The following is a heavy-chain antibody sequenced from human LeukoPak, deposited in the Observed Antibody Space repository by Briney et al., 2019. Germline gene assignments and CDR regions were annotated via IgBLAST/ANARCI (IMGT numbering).Heavy chain of an antibody. J-gene: IGHJ4*02. CDR1: GYTFTDYY. CDR2: INSNSGGT. Sequence: ASVRVSCKTSGYTFTDYYIHWMRQAPGQGLEWMGWINSNSGGTSYAQKLQGRVTMTTDTSTSTAYMELRSLRSDDTAVYYCARDLWTYDFWSGYFPSDYWGQGTLVTVSS. CDR3: ARDLWTYDFWSGYFPSDY. D-gene: IGHD3-3*01. V-gene: IGHV1-2*02.